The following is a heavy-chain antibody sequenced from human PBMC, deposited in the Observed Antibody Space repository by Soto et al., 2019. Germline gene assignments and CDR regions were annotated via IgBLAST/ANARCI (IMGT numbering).Heavy chain of an antibody. CDR1: GGSVSSSRYY. CDR2: VYYSGST. CDR3: GRLEGLATISYYFDY. J-gene: IGHJ4*02. Sequence: LETLSLTCTGSGGSVSSSRYYWGWVRPPPWEGLEWIGIVYYSGSTYYNPSLESRVTISVDKSKNQFSLKLMSLSAADTAVYYCGRLEGLATISYYFDYWGQGALVTVSS. V-gene: IGHV4-39*01. D-gene: IGHD3-9*01.